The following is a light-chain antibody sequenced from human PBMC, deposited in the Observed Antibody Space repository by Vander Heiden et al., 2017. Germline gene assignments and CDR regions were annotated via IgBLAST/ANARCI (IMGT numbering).Light chain of an antibody. CDR3: AAWDDSLSGPV. CDR2: RNN. Sequence: QSVLTQPPSASGPPGQRVTISCSGSSSNIGSNYVYWYQQLPGPAPKLLIYRNNQRHSGVPDRFSGSKSGTSASLAISGLRAEDEADYYCAAWDDSLSGPVFGGGTKLTVL. CDR1: SSNIGSNY. J-gene: IGLJ3*02. V-gene: IGLV1-47*01.